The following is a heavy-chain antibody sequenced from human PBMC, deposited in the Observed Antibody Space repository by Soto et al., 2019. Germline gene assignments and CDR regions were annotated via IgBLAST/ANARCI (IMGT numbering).Heavy chain of an antibody. Sequence: PGGSLRRSCAASGFTFGSYAMDWVGQAPGKGLEWVAVVSHDGSEKYYGDSVKGRFTISRDNTKNTVYLQMNSRRPEDTAVYYCARAAAYFYHYYYAMDVCAQGTAVTVYS. D-gene: IGHD6-13*01. CDR3: ARAAAYFYHYYYAMDV. V-gene: IGHV3-30-3*01. J-gene: IGHJ6*02. CDR2: VSHDGSEK. CDR1: GFTFGSYA.